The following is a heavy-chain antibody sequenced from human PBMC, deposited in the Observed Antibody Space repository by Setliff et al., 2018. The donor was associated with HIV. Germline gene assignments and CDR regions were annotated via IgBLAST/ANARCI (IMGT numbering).Heavy chain of an antibody. CDR3: ARDSEYSSVTWERYYYRYMDV. CDR2: INPSGAIT. J-gene: IGHJ6*03. CDR1: GYIFTSYY. V-gene: IGHV1-46*01. D-gene: IGHD6-19*01. Sequence: ASVKVSCKASGYIFTSYYVHWVRQAPGQGLEWMGIINPSGAITSYAQKFQGRVTMTRDMSTSTVYMELSSLRSEDTAVYYCARDSEYSSVTWERYYYRYMDVWGKGTTVTVSS.